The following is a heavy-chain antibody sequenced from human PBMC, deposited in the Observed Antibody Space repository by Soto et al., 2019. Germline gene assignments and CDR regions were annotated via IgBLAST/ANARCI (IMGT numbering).Heavy chain of an antibody. D-gene: IGHD4-17*01. J-gene: IGHJ1*01. Sequence: GGSLRLSCAASGFTFSYYAMSWVRQAPGKGLEWVGFIRSKAYGGTTEYAASVKGRFTISRDDSKSIAYLQMNSLKTEDTAVYYCTRGLYPDGDLKYFQHWGQGTLVTVSS. V-gene: IGHV3-49*04. CDR2: IRSKAYGGTT. CDR3: TRGLYPDGDLKYFQH. CDR1: GFTFSYYA.